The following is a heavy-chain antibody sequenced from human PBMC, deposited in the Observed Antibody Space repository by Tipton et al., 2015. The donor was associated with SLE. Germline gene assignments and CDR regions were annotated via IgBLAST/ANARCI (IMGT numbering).Heavy chain of an antibody. Sequence: GLVKPSETLSLTCTVSDGSITDYYWTWIRQPAGEGLEWIGRMYASGSTNYNPSLRSRAAMSVDTSKSHFSLRLSSVTAADTAVYYCARHAPGGVAVHFDYWGQGTLVTVSS. CDR1: DGSITDYY. V-gene: IGHV4-4*07. CDR3: ARHAPGGVAVHFDY. D-gene: IGHD3-16*01. J-gene: IGHJ4*02. CDR2: MYASGST.